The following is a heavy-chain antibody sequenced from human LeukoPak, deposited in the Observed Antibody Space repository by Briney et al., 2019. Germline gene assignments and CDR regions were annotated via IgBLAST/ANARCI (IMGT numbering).Heavy chain of an antibody. D-gene: IGHD3-10*01. CDR3: ARTASITMVRGVIITAYHMDV. CDR2: IDWDDDK. CDR1: GFSLSTSGMC. J-gene: IGHJ6*03. Sequence: SGPTLVNPTQTLTLTCTFSGFSLSTSGMCVSWIRQPPGKALEWLARIDWDDDKYYSTSLKTRLTISKDTSKNQVVLIMTNMDPVDTATYYCARTASITMVRGVIITAYHMDVWGKGTTVTISS. V-gene: IGHV2-70*11.